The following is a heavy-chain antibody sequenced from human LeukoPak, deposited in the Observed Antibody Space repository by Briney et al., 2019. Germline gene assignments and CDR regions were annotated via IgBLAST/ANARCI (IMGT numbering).Heavy chain of an antibody. Sequence: ASVKVSCKASGYTFTPNALNRVRQSPGQGPQWMGWIHTDTGNPTYAQGLSGRFVFSLDTSVSTAYLQINSLEAEDTAIYFCARGIGYCSDFSCHLDPWGQGTLVTVSS. CDR2: IHTDTGNP. CDR3: ARGIGYCSDFSCHLDP. CDR1: GYTFTPNA. V-gene: IGHV7-4-1*02. D-gene: IGHD2-15*01. J-gene: IGHJ5*02.